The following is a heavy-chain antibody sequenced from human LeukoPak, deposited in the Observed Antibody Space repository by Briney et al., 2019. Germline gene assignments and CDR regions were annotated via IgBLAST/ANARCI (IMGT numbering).Heavy chain of an antibody. J-gene: IGHJ4*02. CDR1: GGSISSSSYY. Sequence: SETLSLTCTVSGGSISSSSYYWGWVRQPPGKGLEWIGSIYYSGSTYYNPSLKSRVTISVDPSKNQFSVKLSSVTAADTAVYYCARQIVGATSDYWGQGTLVTVSS. D-gene: IGHD1-26*01. V-gene: IGHV4-39*01. CDR2: IYYSGST. CDR3: ARQIVGATSDY.